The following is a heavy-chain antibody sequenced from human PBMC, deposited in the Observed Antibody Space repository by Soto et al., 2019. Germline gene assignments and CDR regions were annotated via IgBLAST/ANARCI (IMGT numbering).Heavy chain of an antibody. Sequence: QVQLQESGPGLVKPSQTLSLTCTVSGGSISSGDYYWSWIRQPPGKGLEWIGYIYYGGSTYYNPSLRRPVTIPLDTATSQCSLKLSAVTAAGTAVYYCASRGTTTYCSGGSCSARGFDSWGQGTLVTVSS. CDR1: GGSISSGDYY. CDR2: IYYGGST. D-gene: IGHD2-15*01. V-gene: IGHV4-30-4*01. CDR3: ASRGTTTYCSGGSCSARGFDS. J-gene: IGHJ4*02.